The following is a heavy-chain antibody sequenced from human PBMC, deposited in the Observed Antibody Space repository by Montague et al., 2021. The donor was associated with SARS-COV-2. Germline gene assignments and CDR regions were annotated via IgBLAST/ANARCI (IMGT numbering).Heavy chain of an antibody. J-gene: IGHJ4*02. CDR1: GFTFNGYW. CDR2: INGDGSEK. CDR3: ASEISGTSDF. V-gene: IGHV3-74*01. D-gene: IGHD1-7*01. Sequence: SLRLSCAASGFTFNGYWMHWVRQAPGKGLVWLSHINGDGSEKNYADSVKGRFTISSDNAKNAVYLQRNSLGAEDTAVYYCASEISGTSDFWGQGTLVTVSS.